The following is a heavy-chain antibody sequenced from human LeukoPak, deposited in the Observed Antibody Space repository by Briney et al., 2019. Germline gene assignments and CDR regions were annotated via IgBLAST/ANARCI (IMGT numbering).Heavy chain of an antibody. CDR3: ARGPYSSSWYRDDGVYYFDY. CDR2: IHYSGST. D-gene: IGHD6-13*01. J-gene: IGHJ4*02. CDR1: GDSISGSSYY. V-gene: IGHV4-39*01. Sequence: SETLSLTCTVSGDSISGSSYYWCWIRQPPGKGLEWIGSIHYSGSTQYNPSLKSRVSTSVDTSKNTFSLKLTSVSAADTAVYYCARGPYSSSWYRDDGVYYFDYWGQGTLVTVSS.